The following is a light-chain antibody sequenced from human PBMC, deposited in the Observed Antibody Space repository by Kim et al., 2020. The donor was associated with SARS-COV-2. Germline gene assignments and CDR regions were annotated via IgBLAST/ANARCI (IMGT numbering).Light chain of an antibody. CDR2: RAS. V-gene: IGKV3-15*01. CDR3: QQYSSWPRT. CDR1: QSPNSN. Sequence: VSPGKGATLSCSAIQSPNSNLAWYQQKPGQAPRLLIHRASARATGVPARFSGSASGTEFTLTISSLQSEDFGVYYCQQYSSWPRTFGQRTKVDIK. J-gene: IGKJ1*01.